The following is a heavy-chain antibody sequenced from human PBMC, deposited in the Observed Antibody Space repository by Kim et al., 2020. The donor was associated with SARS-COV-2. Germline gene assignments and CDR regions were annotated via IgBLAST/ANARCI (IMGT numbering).Heavy chain of an antibody. CDR3: AREQRHYYYYYMDV. V-gene: IGHV4-4*02. D-gene: IGHD6-25*01. J-gene: IGHJ6*03. Sequence: NPSRKRRVTRSVDKPKNQFSLKRSSVTAADTAVYYCAREQRHYYYYYMDVWGKGTTVTVSS.